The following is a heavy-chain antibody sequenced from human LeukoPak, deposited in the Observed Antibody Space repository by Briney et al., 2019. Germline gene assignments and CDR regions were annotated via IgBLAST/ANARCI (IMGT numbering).Heavy chain of an antibody. CDR3: ARAGGGFGELLLIDY. D-gene: IGHD3-10*01. V-gene: IGHV1-2*02. J-gene: IGHJ4*02. Sequence: ASVKVSCKASGYTFTGYYMHWVRQAPGQGLEWMGWINPNSGGTNYAQKFQGRVTMTRDTSISTAYMELSRLRSDDTAVYYCARAGGGFGELLLIDYWGQGTLVTVSS. CDR1: GYTFTGYY. CDR2: INPNSGGT.